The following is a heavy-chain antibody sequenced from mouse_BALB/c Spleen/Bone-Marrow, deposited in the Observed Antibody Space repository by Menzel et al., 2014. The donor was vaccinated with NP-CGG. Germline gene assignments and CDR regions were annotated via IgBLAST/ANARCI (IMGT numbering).Heavy chain of an antibody. CDR2: INPSTGYT. CDR1: GYTFTSYW. V-gene: IGHV1-7*01. D-gene: IGHD2-4*01. J-gene: IGHJ3*01. Sequence: QVQLQQSGADLAKPGASVKMSCKASGYTFTSYWMHWVKQRPGQGLEWIGYINPSTGYTEYNQKFKDKATLTADKSSSTAYMQLSSLTSEDSAVYYCARYPYYDYDGFAYWGQGTLVTVSA. CDR3: ARYPYYDYDGFAY.